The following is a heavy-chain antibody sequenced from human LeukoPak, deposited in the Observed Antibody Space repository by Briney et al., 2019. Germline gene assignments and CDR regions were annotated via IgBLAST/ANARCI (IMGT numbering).Heavy chain of an antibody. CDR3: TKARVLSSFDV. J-gene: IGHJ4*02. D-gene: IGHD3-16*02. Sequence: PGGSLRLSCGASGFTFNIYVLAWVRQAPGKGLEWVSSISGSGDTTYYAESVKGRFTISRDNLKNTLYLKMTNLRAEDTALYYCTKARVLSSFDVWGQGTLVTVSS. CDR2: ISGSGDTT. CDR1: GFTFNIYV. V-gene: IGHV3-23*01.